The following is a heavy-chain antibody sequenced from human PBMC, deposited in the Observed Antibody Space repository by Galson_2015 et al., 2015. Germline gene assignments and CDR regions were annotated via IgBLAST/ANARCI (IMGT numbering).Heavy chain of an antibody. D-gene: IGHD6-13*01. Sequence: CAISGDRVSSLDASWNWLRQSPSRGLEWLGRIYLRAKWYSDYAISEKSRMSITPTTSKNQFSLHLISVTPEDTAVYYCARDQQQVFTDAFDIWGQGTVVIVSS. J-gene: IGHJ3*02. CDR1: GDRVSSLDAS. CDR2: IYLRAKWYS. CDR3: ARDQQQVFTDAFDI. V-gene: IGHV6-1*01.